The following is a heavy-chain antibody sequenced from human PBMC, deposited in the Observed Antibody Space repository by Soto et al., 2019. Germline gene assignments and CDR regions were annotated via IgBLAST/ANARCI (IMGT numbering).Heavy chain of an antibody. CDR3: ADAIVGATQDYYYYGMDV. CDR1: GGSISSSNW. Sequence: PSETLSLTCAVSGGSISSSNWWSWVRQPPGKGLEWIGEIYHSGSTNYNPSLKSRVTISVDKSKNQFSLKLSSVTAADTAVYYCADAIVGATQDYYYYGMDVWGQGTTVTVSS. D-gene: IGHD1-26*01. V-gene: IGHV4-4*02. CDR2: IYHSGST. J-gene: IGHJ6*02.